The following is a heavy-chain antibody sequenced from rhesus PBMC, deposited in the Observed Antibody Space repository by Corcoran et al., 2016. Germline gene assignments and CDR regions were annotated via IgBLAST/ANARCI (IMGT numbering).Heavy chain of an antibody. V-gene: IGHV4-127*01. CDR3: ARASWIKGFDV. J-gene: IGHJ5-1*01. CDR2: IGGSSGGA. D-gene: IGHD2-39*01. Sequence: QVQLQESGPGLVKPSETLSLTCAVSGYSISSGYGWSWIRQPPGKGLEWSGYIGGSSGGASYNASHMSRVTISKDPSKHPFSLQLSSVTAADTAVYYCARASWIKGFDVWGPGVLVTVSS. CDR1: GYSISSGYG.